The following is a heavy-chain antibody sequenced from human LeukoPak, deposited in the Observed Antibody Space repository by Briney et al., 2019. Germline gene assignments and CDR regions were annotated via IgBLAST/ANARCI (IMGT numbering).Heavy chain of an antibody. CDR3: ASGRAVWLVAGSNFDY. D-gene: IGHD6-19*01. CDR1: GGAFSSYA. CDR2: IIPIFGTT. Sequence: SVKVSCKASGGAFSSYAISWVRQAPGQGLEWMGGIIPIFGTTNYAQKFQGRVTMTRDTSTSTVYMELSSLRSEDTAVYYCASGRAVWLVAGSNFDYWGQGTLVTVSS. V-gene: IGHV1-69*05. J-gene: IGHJ4*02.